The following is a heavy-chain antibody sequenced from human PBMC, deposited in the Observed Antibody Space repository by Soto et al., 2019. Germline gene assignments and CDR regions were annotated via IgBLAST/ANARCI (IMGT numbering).Heavy chain of an antibody. CDR2: TRNKANSYTT. V-gene: IGHV3-72*01. J-gene: IGHJ4*02. D-gene: IGHD5-18*01. Sequence: EVQLVESGGGLVQPGGSLRLSCAASGFTFSDHYMDWVRQAPGKGLEWVGRTRNKANSYTTEYAASVKGRFTISRDDSKNSLFLQMNSLKTEDTAVYFCTKAGYSYGHYYFDYWGQGTLVTVSS. CDR1: GFTFSDHY. CDR3: TKAGYSYGHYYFDY.